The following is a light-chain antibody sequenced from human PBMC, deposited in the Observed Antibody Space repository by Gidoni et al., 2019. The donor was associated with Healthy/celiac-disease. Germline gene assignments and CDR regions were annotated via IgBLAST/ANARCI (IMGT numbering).Light chain of an antibody. Sequence: SYVLTQPPSVSVAPGKTARITCGVNNIGSKSVHWYQQKPGQAPVLVIYYDSDRPSGIPERFSGSNSGNTATLTISRVEAGDEADYYCQVWDSSSDHVVFGVGTKLTVL. CDR3: QVWDSSSDHVV. CDR1: NIGSKS. J-gene: IGLJ2*01. CDR2: YDS. V-gene: IGLV3-21*04.